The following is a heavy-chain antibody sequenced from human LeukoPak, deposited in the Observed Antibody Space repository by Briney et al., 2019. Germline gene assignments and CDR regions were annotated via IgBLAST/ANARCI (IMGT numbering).Heavy chain of an antibody. D-gene: IGHD4-17*01. CDR3: ARDHGPRVDY. J-gene: IGHJ4*02. CDR2: IYTSGST. CDR1: GGSISSGIYY. Sequence: SETLSLTCTVSGGSISSGIYYWSWIRQPAGKGLEWIGRIYTSGSTNYNPSLKSRVTISVDTSENQFSLKLSSVTAADTAVYYCARDHGPRVDYWGQGTLVTVSS. V-gene: IGHV4-61*02.